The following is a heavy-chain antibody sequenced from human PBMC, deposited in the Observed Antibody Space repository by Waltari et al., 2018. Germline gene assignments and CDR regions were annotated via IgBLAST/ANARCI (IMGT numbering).Heavy chain of an antibody. D-gene: IGHD2-21*02. CDR2: IHYSGNT. CDR3: ARRVVTTGGVDY. J-gene: IGHJ4*02. Sequence: QLQLQESGPRLVRPSETLSLTCTVSGGPISSTTYYWAWIRQTPGKGLEWIGYIHYSGNTYYNPSLRSRVTISVDTSKTQFSLNLRSVTAADTAVYYCARRVVTTGGVDYWGQGTLVTVSS. V-gene: IGHV4-39*07. CDR1: GGPISSTTYY.